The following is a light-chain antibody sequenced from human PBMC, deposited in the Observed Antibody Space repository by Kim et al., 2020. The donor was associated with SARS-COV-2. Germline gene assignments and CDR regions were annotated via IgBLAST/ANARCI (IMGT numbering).Light chain of an antibody. CDR3: QQYDVHPET. CDR2: KAS. Sequence: DVQMTQSPSTLSASVGDRVTISCRASQSIHIWLAWFQQKPGKAPRVLMYKASTLESGVPSRFRGSGSGTEFTLTISSLQPDDFATYYCQQYDVHPETFGQGTKVEVK. CDR1: QSIHIW. J-gene: IGKJ1*01. V-gene: IGKV1-5*03.